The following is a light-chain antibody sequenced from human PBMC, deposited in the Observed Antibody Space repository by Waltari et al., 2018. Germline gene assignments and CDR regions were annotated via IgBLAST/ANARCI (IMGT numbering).Light chain of an antibody. Sequence: QSVLTQPAPVSGSPGQSITISCTGTRSDIGAYNFVSLFQQLPGQAPRLLISEATKRPSGVSYRFSGSKSGNTASLSISDLQAEDEADYYCCSYVGGSRVLFGGGTKLTV. V-gene: IGLV2-23*01. J-gene: IGLJ2*01. CDR1: RSDIGAYNF. CDR3: CSYVGGSRVL. CDR2: EAT.